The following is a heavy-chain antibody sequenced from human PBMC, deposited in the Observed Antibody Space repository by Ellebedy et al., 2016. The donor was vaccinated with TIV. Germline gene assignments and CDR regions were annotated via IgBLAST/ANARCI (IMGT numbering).Heavy chain of an antibody. D-gene: IGHD2-8*01. CDR3: TRDGSEWSRDY. CDR1: GFTFSIAG. Sequence: GESLKISXAASGFTFSIAGMTWVRQAPGKGLEWVATIVNSGRETYYADPLKGRFTISRDNAMNSLYLQMDSLTVEDTAAYYCTRDGSEWSRDYWGQGTLVTVSS. V-gene: IGHV3-21*06. J-gene: IGHJ4*02. CDR2: IVNSGRET.